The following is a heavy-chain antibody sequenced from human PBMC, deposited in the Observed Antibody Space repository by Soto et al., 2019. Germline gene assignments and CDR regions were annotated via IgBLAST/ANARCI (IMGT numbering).Heavy chain of an antibody. V-gene: IGHV4-59*01. CDR2: ISNSGSI. D-gene: IGHD3-22*01. Sequence: QVQLQESGPGLVKPSETLSLTCTVSGGSISSYSWSWIRQPPGKGLQWIGYISNSGSINYNPSLKSRVTISVDTSKNQFPMKLSSVTAADTAVYYCARDYYYDSRGYPGAYYYGMDVWGQGTTVTVSS. CDR1: GGSISSYS. CDR3: ARDYYYDSRGYPGAYYYGMDV. J-gene: IGHJ6*02.